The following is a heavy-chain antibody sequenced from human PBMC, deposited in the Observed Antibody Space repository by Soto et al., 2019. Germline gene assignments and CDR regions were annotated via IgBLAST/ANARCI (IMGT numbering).Heavy chain of an antibody. J-gene: IGHJ4*02. CDR1: GFSLSTRDVG. V-gene: IGHV2-5*02. Sequence: QITLKESGPTLVKPTQTLTLTCTFSGFSLSTRDVGVGWIRQPPGKALEWLTLIYWDDYKHYSPSLETRLAIXXDTSKNQVVLTMTNMDPVDTATYYCAQKGRGYFDYWGQGTLVTVSS. CDR2: IYWDDYK. D-gene: IGHD3-10*01. CDR3: AQKGRGYFDY.